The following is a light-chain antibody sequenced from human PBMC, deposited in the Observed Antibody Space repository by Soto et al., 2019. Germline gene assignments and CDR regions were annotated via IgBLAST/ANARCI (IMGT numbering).Light chain of an antibody. Sequence: QPVLTQPPSASGAPGQRVTISCSGSNSNIGSHVVNWYQQVPGTAPKLLIYTNNQRPSGVPDRFSDSKSGTSASLAISGLQSEDEADYYCAAWDGSLQSGVFGGGTKLTVL. V-gene: IGLV1-44*01. CDR3: AAWDGSLQSGV. CDR2: TNN. J-gene: IGLJ3*02. CDR1: NSNIGSHV.